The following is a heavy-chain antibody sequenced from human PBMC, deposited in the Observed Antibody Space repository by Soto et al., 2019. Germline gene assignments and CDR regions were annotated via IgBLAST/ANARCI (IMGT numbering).Heavy chain of an antibody. CDR1: GYTFTGYY. Sequence: GASVKVSCKASGYTFTGYYMHWVRQAPGQGLEWMGWINPNSGGTNYAQKFQGRVTMTRDTSISTAYMELSRLRSDDTAVYYCARGGVVVAATFYYYGMEVWGQGNTVTVS. J-gene: IGHJ6*02. D-gene: IGHD2-15*01. CDR2: INPNSGGT. V-gene: IGHV1-2*02. CDR3: ARGGVVVAATFYYYGMEV.